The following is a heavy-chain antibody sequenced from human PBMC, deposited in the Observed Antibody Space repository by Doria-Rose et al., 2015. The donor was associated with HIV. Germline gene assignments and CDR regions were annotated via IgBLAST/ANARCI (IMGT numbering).Heavy chain of an antibody. J-gene: IGHJ4*02. D-gene: IGHD6-13*01. CDR2: IFSDDER. V-gene: IGHV2-26*01. CDR1: GVSLSSPGMG. Sequence: QVQLVQSGPVLVKPTETLTLTCTVSGVSLSSPGMGVSWIRQPPGKALEWLANIFSDDERSYKTSLTSRLTISRGTSKSQVVLTMTDRDPVDTATYYCARIKSSRWYHKYYFDFWGQGTLVIVSA. CDR3: ARIKSSRWYHKYYFDF.